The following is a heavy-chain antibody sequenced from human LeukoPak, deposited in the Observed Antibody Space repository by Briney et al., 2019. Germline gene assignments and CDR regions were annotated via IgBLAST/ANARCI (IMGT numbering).Heavy chain of an antibody. CDR1: GDSVSSNSAA. J-gene: IGHJ3*02. Sequence: SQTLSLTCAISGDSVSSNSAAWNWMRQSPSRGLEWLGRTYYRSKWYNDYAVSVKSRITINPDTSKNQFSLQLNSVTPEDTAVYYCAREARRIAAAGNDAFDIWGQGTMVTVSS. CDR2: TYYRSKWYN. CDR3: AREARRIAAAGNDAFDI. V-gene: IGHV6-1*01. D-gene: IGHD6-13*01.